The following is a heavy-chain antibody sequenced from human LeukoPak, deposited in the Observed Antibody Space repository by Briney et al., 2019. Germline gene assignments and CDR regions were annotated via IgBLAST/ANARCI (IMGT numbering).Heavy chain of an antibody. J-gene: IGHJ4*02. Sequence: SVKVSCKASGYTFTSYGISWVRQAPGQGLEWMGGIIPIFGTANYAQKFQGRVTITADESTSTAYMELSSLRSEDTAVYYCARDGSSGWYGGDYWGQGTLVTVSS. CDR1: GYTFTSYG. V-gene: IGHV1-69*13. D-gene: IGHD6-19*01. CDR3: ARDGSSGWYGGDY. CDR2: IIPIFGTA.